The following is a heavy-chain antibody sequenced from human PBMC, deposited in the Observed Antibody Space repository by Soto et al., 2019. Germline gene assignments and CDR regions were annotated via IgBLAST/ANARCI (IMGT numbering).Heavy chain of an antibody. CDR2: IYYSGST. D-gene: IGHD3-22*01. V-gene: IGHV4-31*03. CDR1: GGSISSGGYY. CDR3: AREYYDSSGYPPFDY. J-gene: IGHJ4*02. Sequence: PSETLSLTCTVSGGSISSGGYYWSWIRQHPGKGLEWIGYIYYSGSTYYNPSLKSRVTISVDTSKNQFSLKLSSVTAADTAVYYCAREYYDSSGYPPFDYWGQGTLVTVSS.